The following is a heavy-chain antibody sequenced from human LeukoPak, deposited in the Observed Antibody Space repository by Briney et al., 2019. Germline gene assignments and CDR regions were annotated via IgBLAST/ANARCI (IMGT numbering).Heavy chain of an antibody. CDR3: ARDRLLWFGELDS. J-gene: IGHJ5*01. V-gene: IGHV4-39*07. CDR1: GGSISRSN. D-gene: IGHD3-10*01. CDR2: IYYSGST. Sequence: SETLSLTCTVSGGSISRSNWGWIRQPPGKGLEWIGSIYYSGSTYYNPSLKSRVTISVDTSKNQISLKLNSVTAADTAVYYCARDRLLWFGELDSWGQGTLVIVSS.